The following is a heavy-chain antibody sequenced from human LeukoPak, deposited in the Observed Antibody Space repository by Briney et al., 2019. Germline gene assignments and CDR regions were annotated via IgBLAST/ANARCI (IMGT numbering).Heavy chain of an antibody. Sequence: PGGSLRLSCAASGFTFSSHLMHWLRQAQGTGLVWVSSVKSDGTATNYADSVKGRFTISRDNAKNTLYLQMNSLRVEDTAVYYCVRKFATGDWGQGTLVTVSS. CDR1: GFTFSSHL. V-gene: IGHV3-74*01. CDR3: VRKFATGD. D-gene: IGHD1-14*01. J-gene: IGHJ4*02. CDR2: VKSDGTAT.